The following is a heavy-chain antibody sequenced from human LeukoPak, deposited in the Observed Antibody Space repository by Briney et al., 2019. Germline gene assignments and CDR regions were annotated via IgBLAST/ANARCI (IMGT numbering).Heavy chain of an antibody. D-gene: IGHD2-21*02. V-gene: IGHV3-48*01. CDR1: GFTFSSYS. CDR2: ISSSSSTI. CDR3: ARKRTLAYCGGDCYGNAFDI. Sequence: GGSLRLSCAASGFTFSSYSMNWVRQAPGKGLEWVSYISSSSSTIYYADSVKGRITISRDNAKNSLYLQMNSLRAEDTAVYYCARKRTLAYCGGDCYGNAFDIWGQGTMVTVSS. J-gene: IGHJ3*02.